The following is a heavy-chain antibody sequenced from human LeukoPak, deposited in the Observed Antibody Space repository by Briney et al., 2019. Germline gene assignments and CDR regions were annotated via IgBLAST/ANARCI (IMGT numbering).Heavy chain of an antibody. CDR3: ARAVFDIVVVVAATLGLDY. D-gene: IGHD2-15*01. Sequence: GGSLRLSCAASGFTFSDYYMSWIRQAPGKGLEWVSYISSSGSTIYYADSVKGRFTISRDNAKNSLYLQMNSLRAEDTAVYYCARAVFDIVVVVAATLGLDYWGQGTLVTVSS. V-gene: IGHV3-11*01. CDR2: ISSSGSTI. CDR1: GFTFSDYY. J-gene: IGHJ4*02.